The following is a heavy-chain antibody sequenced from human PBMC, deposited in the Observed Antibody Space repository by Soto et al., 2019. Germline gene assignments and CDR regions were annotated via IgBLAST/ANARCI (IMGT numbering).Heavy chain of an antibody. CDR2: INPSDGGT. Sequence: ASVKVFCKTSGYTFTNYHIHWVRQAPGQGLEWLGIINPSDGGTGYAQKFQGRVTMTRDTSTSTVYMDMSSVRSEDTAVYYCARVAHQSLDYWGLGTLVTVSS. CDR3: ARVAHQSLDY. D-gene: IGHD5-12*01. J-gene: IGHJ4*02. CDR1: GYTFTNYH. V-gene: IGHV1-46*01.